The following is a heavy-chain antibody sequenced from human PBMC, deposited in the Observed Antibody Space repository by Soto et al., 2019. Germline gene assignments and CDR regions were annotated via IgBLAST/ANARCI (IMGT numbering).Heavy chain of an antibody. Sequence: LEALSVTCTASGCSISRGGYYWSWIRQHPGKGLEWIGSIYYSGSTYCNPSLKSRVTISVDTSKNQFSLKLSSVTAADTAVYYCAGTYDYIWGSPAFDYWGQGTLVTVSS. J-gene: IGHJ4*02. D-gene: IGHD3-16*01. V-gene: IGHV4-39*01. CDR1: GCSISRGGYY. CDR3: AGTYDYIWGSPAFDY. CDR2: IYYSGST.